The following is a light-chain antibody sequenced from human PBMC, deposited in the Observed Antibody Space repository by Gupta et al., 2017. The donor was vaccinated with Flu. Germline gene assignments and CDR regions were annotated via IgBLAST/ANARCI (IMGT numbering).Light chain of an antibody. CDR1: QSIRTY. Sequence: VLTQSPATQSLSPGERATLSCRASQSIRTYLAWYQQKRGQAPRLLIYDASNRATGIPARFSGSGSGTDFTLTISSLEPEDFAVYYCQQRSSFPLTFGRGTRVEIK. CDR3: QQRSSFPLT. J-gene: IGKJ4*01. V-gene: IGKV3-11*01. CDR2: DAS.